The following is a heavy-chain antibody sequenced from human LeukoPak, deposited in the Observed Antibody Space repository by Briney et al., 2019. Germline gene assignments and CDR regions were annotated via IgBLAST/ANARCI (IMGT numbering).Heavy chain of an antibody. J-gene: IGHJ3*02. CDR2: ISGSGVTT. Sequence: GGSLRLSCAASGFTFSSFAMSWVRQAPGKGLEWVSAISGSGVTTYYADSVKGRFTISRDNSKNTLYLQMNSLRAEDTAVYYCAKGVGATRYPIFDIWAQGKMVTVSS. CDR1: GFTFSSFA. CDR3: AKGVGATRYPIFDI. V-gene: IGHV3-23*01. D-gene: IGHD1-26*01.